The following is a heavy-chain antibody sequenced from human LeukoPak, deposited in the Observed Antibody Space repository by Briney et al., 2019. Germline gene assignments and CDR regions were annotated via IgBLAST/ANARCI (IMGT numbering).Heavy chain of an antibody. Sequence: SETLSLTCAVSGGSISSGGYYWSWIRQPPGKGLEWIGEINHSGSTNYNPSLKSRVTISVDTSKNQFSLKLSSVTAADTAVYYCARGPMYYYDSSGYYSAWSHYRPGAFDIWGQGTMVTVSS. J-gene: IGHJ3*02. CDR1: GGSISSGGYY. V-gene: IGHV4-34*01. D-gene: IGHD3-22*01. CDR3: ARGPMYYYDSSGYYSAWSHYRPGAFDI. CDR2: INHSGST.